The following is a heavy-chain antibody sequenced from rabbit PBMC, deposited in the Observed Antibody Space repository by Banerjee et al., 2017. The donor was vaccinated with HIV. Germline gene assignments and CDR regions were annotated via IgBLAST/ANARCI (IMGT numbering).Heavy chain of an antibody. Sequence: QEQLEESGGDLVKPGASLTLTCKASRFSFSSGGFVWWVRQAPGKGLEWIAFIRIGDGNTYYATWAKGRFTISKTSSTTVTLQMTSLTAADTATYFCAREYGDSPNLRGPGTLVTVS. CDR2: IRIGDGNT. J-gene: IGHJ4*01. D-gene: IGHD2-1*01. CDR1: RFSFSSGGF. V-gene: IGHV1S45*01. CDR3: AREYGDSPNL.